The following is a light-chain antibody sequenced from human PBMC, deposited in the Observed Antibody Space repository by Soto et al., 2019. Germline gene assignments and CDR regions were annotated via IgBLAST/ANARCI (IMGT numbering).Light chain of an antibody. CDR1: QSVSNN. CDR3: QQCNNWPYT. V-gene: IGKV3D-15*01. Sequence: IVMTQSPATLSLSPGERATLSCRTSQSVSNNLAWYQQKPGQAPRLLFYGTSTRATGIPARFSVTGSGTEFTLTISGLQSEDFAVYYCQQCNNWPYTFGQGTKLEIK. J-gene: IGKJ2*01. CDR2: GTS.